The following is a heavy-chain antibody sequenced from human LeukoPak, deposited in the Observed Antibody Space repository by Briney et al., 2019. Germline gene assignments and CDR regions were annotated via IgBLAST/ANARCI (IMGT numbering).Heavy chain of an antibody. Sequence: SETLSLTCTVSGGPISSYYWSWIRQPPGKGLEWIGYIYYSGSTNYNPSLKSRVTISVDTSKNQFSLKLSSVTAADTAVYYCARRRRYSLDYWGQGTLVTVSS. CDR3: ARRRRYSLDY. J-gene: IGHJ4*02. CDR1: GGPISSYY. CDR2: IYYSGST. D-gene: IGHD5-12*01. V-gene: IGHV4-59*08.